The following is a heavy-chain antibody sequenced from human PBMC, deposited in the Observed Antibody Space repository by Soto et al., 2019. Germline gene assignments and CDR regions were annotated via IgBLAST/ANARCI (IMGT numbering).Heavy chain of an antibody. D-gene: IGHD5-18*01. J-gene: IGHJ4*02. Sequence: QFQLVQSGAEVKKPGSSVKVSCKSSGGTFSSYTISWVRQAPGQGLEWMGRIIPILGIANYAQKFQGRVTITADKSTSTEYMELSSLRSEDRGVYYCARDPGPNVDTGILGRYWGQGTLVTVSS. CDR1: GGTFSSYT. V-gene: IGHV1-69*08. CDR3: ARDPGPNVDTGILGRY. CDR2: IIPILGIA.